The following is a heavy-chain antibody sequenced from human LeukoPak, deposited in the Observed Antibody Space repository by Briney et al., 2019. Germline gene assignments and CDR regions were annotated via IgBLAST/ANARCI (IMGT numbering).Heavy chain of an antibody. CDR1: RFTFSSYA. CDR3: AAPDCSGGRCYPGYYYYYYMDV. Sequence: GGSLRLSCAASRFTFSSYAMSWVRQAPGKGLEWVSAISGSGGSTYYADSVKGRFTISRDNSKNTLYLQMNSLRAEDTAVYYCAAPDCSGGRCYPGYYYYYYMDVWGKGTTVTVSS. V-gene: IGHV3-23*01. J-gene: IGHJ6*03. D-gene: IGHD2-15*01. CDR2: ISGSGGST.